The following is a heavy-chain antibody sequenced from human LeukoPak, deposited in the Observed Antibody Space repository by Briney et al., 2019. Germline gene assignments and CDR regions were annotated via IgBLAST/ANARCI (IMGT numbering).Heavy chain of an antibody. CDR2: ISSSGSTI. CDR1: GFTFSSYE. CDR3: ASWLRYYYYGMDV. D-gene: IGHD5-12*01. Sequence: GGSLRLSCAASGFTFSSYEMNWVRQAPGKGLEWVSYISSSGSTIYYADSVKGRFTIPRDNAKNSLYLQMNSLRAEDTAVYYCASWLRYYYYGMDVWGKGTTVTVSS. V-gene: IGHV3-48*03. J-gene: IGHJ6*04.